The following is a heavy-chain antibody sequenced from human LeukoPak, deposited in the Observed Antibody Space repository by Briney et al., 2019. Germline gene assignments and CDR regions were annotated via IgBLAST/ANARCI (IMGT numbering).Heavy chain of an antibody. CDR3: ARVDTYCGGDCYDPTDFDY. Sequence: SVKVSCKASGGTFSSYAISWVRQAPGQGLEWMGGIIPIFGTANYAQKFQGRVTITADESTSTAYMELSSLRSEDTAVYYCARVDTYCGGDCYDPTDFDYWGQGTLVTVSS. J-gene: IGHJ4*02. CDR1: GGTFSSYA. V-gene: IGHV1-69*13. D-gene: IGHD2-21*01. CDR2: IIPIFGTA.